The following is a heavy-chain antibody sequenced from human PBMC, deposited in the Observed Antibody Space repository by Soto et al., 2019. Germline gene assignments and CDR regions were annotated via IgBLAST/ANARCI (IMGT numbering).Heavy chain of an antibody. CDR1: GASVYNNNNF. Sequence: PSETTSLTCTVSGASVYNNNNFWAWIQQPPGKGLEWIGSIYYAGGTYYNPSPKSRVTISLDTSKNQFSLTLSSVTAADTAVYYCARGTVNIHHFYYYYMDVWGKGTTVTVSS. CDR2: IYYAGGT. V-gene: IGHV4-39*07. J-gene: IGHJ6*03. D-gene: IGHD4-17*01. CDR3: ARGTVNIHHFYYYYMDV.